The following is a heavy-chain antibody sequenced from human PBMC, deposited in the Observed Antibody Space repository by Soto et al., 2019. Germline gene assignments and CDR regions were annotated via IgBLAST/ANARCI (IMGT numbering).Heavy chain of an antibody. CDR2: ISYDGSNK. V-gene: IGHV3-30*18. Sequence: QVQLVESGGGVVQPGRSLRLSCAASGFTFSSYGMHWVRQAPGKGLEWVAVISYDGSNKYYADSVKGRFTISRDNSKNTLYLQMNSLRAEDTAVYFCAKDQGPYTSYFDYWGQGTLVTVSS. J-gene: IGHJ4*02. CDR1: GFTFSSYG. CDR3: AKDQGPYTSYFDY. D-gene: IGHD3-16*01.